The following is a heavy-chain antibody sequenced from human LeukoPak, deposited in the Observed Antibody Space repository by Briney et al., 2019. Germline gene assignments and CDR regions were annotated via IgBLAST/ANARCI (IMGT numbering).Heavy chain of an antibody. CDR1: GDSISFYY. CDR2: IYTSGST. J-gene: IGHJ6*03. V-gene: IGHV4-4*09. D-gene: IGHD6-6*01. Sequence: PSETLSLTCAVSGDSISFYYWSWIRQPPGKGLEWIWYIYTSGSTNYNPSLKSRVTISVDTSKNQFSLKLSSVSAADTAVYYCARNRQLAQKGDYYYYYMDVWGKGTTVTVSS. CDR3: ARNRQLAQKGDYYYYYMDV.